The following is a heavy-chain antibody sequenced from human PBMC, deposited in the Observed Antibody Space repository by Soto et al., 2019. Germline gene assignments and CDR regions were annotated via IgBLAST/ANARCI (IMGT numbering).Heavy chain of an antibody. CDR2: ICNSGST. CDR3: TRGFGAGMDV. V-gene: IGHV4-59*11. D-gene: IGHD3-10*01. J-gene: IGHJ6*02. CDR1: GASLSGRY. Sequence: SETLSLTCTVSGASLSGRYWNWVRQPPGQGLEWIGNICNSGSTKYNSSLKSRVIISLDTSKNQVSLSLNSVTATDTAVYYCTRGFGAGMDVWDQGTTVTVSS.